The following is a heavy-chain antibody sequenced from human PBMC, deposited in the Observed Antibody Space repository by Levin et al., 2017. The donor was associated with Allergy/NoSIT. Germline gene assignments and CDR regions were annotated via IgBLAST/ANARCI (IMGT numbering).Heavy chain of an antibody. CDR3: ARDAGWLQLEYGIFDN. J-gene: IGHJ4*02. CDR2: IKQDGGEK. D-gene: IGHD5-24*01. Sequence: PGGSLRLSCAASGFSFTSYWMSWVRQAPGKGLEWVANIKQDGGEKNYVDSAKGRFTISRDNAYNSLYLQMNSLRVEDTAVDSCARDAGWLQLEYGIFDNWGQGTPVTVSS. V-gene: IGHV3-7*01. CDR1: GFSFTSYW.